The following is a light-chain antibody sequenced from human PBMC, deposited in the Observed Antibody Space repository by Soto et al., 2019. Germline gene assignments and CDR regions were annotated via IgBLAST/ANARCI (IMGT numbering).Light chain of an antibody. CDR2: DAS. J-gene: IGKJ3*01. Sequence: EMVMTQSPVTLSVSPGERATLSCRASQSVSSYLAWYQQKPGQAPRLLIYDASNRATGIPARFSGSGSGTDFTLTISGLEPEDFAVYYCQQRRTFGPGTKVDIK. V-gene: IGKV3-11*01. CDR1: QSVSSY. CDR3: QQRRT.